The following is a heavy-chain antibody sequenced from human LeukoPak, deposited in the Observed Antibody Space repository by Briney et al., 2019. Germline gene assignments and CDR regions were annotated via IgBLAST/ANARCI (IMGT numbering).Heavy chain of an antibody. D-gene: IGHD6-13*01. CDR1: GGSFSGYY. CDR3: ARGWNSSSWYDY. J-gene: IGHJ4*02. V-gene: IGHV4-34*01. CDR2: INHSGST. Sequence: SDTLSLTCAVYGGSFSGYYWSWIRQPPGKGLEWIGGINHSGSTNYNPSLKSRVTISVDTSKNQFSLKLSSVTAADTAVYYCARGWNSSSWYDYWGQGTLVTVSS.